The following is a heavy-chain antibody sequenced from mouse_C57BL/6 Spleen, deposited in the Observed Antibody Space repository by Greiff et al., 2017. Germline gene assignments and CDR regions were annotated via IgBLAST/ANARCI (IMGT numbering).Heavy chain of an antibody. D-gene: IGHD2-3*01. CDR2: IYPGSGST. CDR1: GYTFTSYW. J-gene: IGHJ2*01. CDR3: ARKGFYDPYFDY. V-gene: IGHV1-55*01. Sequence: QVQLKQPGAELVKPGASVKMSCKASGYTFTSYWITWVKQRPGQGLEWIGDIYPGSGSTNYNEKFKSKATLTVDTSSSTAYMQLSSLTSEDSAVYYCARKGFYDPYFDYWGQGTTLTVSS.